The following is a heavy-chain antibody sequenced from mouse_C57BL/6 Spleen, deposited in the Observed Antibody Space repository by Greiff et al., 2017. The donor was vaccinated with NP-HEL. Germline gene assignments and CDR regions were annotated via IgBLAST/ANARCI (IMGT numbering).Heavy chain of an antibody. D-gene: IGHD3-3*01. V-gene: IGHV1-55*01. CDR2: IYPGSGST. CDR3: ARSSRALWSYLYFDV. Sequence: QVQLQQPGAELVKPGASVKMSCKASGYTFTSYWITWVKQRPGQGLEWIGDIYPGSGSTNYNEKFKSKATLNVDTSSSTAYMQLSSLTSEDSAVYYCARSSRALWSYLYFDVWGTGPTVTVSS. CDR1: GYTFTSYW. J-gene: IGHJ1*03.